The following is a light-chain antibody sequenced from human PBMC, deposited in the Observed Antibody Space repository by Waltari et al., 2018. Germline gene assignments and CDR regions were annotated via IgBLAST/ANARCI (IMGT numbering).Light chain of an antibody. CDR3: QQRSNWPPLT. J-gene: IGKJ4*01. CDR1: QSVSNF. CDR2: EAS. V-gene: IGKV3-11*01. Sequence: EVVLTQSPATLSLSPGERATLSCRASQSVSNFLAWYQQKPGQAPRLLIYEASQRATGIPARFSGSVSGTDFTLTISSLEPEDFAVYYCQQRSNWPPLTFGGGTKVEIK.